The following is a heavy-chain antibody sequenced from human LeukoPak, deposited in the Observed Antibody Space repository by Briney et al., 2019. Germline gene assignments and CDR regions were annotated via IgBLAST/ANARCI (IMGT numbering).Heavy chain of an antibody. CDR1: GFTVSSNY. D-gene: IGHD3-22*01. V-gene: IGHV3-53*01. CDR3: AKDVYYYDRSGYYFRGCFDY. CDR2: IYSGGST. J-gene: IGHJ4*02. Sequence: GGSLRLSCAASGFTVSSNYMSWVRQAPAKGLDWVSVIYSGGSTYFADSVKGRFTISSDNSKNTLYLQMNSLRAEDTAVYYCAKDVYYYDRSGYYFRGCFDYWGQGTLVTVSS.